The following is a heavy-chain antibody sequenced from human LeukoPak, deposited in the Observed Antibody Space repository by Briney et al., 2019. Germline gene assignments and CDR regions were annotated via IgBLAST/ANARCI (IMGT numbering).Heavy chain of an antibody. Sequence: GGSLRLSCAASGFTFSSYAMSWVRQAPGKGLEWVSIIYTDSSTYYADSVKGRFTISRDNSKNTLYLQMNSLRADDTAVYYCAKAVGATIFDYWGQGTLVTVSS. CDR2: IYTDSST. J-gene: IGHJ4*02. V-gene: IGHV3-23*03. D-gene: IGHD1-26*01. CDR3: AKAVGATIFDY. CDR1: GFTFSSYA.